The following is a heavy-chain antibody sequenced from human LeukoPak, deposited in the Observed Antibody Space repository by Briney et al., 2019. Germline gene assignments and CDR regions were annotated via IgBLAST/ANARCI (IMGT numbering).Heavy chain of an antibody. CDR2: ISGSGGST. Sequence: GGSLRLSCAASGFTFSSYAMSWVRQAPGKGLEWVSAISGSGGSTYYADSVKGRFTIPRDNSKNTLYLQMNSLRAEDTAVYYCAKGPTIFGVVSTFDPWGQGTLVTVSS. V-gene: IGHV3-23*01. CDR3: AKGPTIFGVVSTFDP. D-gene: IGHD3-3*01. J-gene: IGHJ5*02. CDR1: GFTFSSYA.